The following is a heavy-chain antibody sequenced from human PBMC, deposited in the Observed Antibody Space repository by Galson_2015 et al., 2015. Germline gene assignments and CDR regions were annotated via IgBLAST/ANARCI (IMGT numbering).Heavy chain of an antibody. CDR3: AIKELLPPSYSYYMAV. V-gene: IGHV4-4*01. CDR1: GGSISGDKW. Sequence: LSLTCAVSGGSISGDKWWSWVRQPPGRGLEWIGEIYHSGSTDYNPSLQSRVTISVDESKSEFSLNLRSVTAADTAVYFCAIKELLPPSYSYYMAVWGKGTTVTVSS. D-gene: IGHD1-26*01. CDR2: IYHSGST. J-gene: IGHJ6*03.